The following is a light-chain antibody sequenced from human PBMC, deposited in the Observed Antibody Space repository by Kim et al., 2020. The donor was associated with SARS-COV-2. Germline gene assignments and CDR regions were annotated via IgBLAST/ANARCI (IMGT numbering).Light chain of an antibody. Sequence: ASIGERVTMTCRASQNIRDSLAWYQQKPGRAPNLLVFSATRLASGVPSRFSASASETEYTLTISSLQPEDFAIYYCQQYSGTLATFGQGTKVDIK. CDR3: QQYSGTLAT. J-gene: IGKJ1*01. V-gene: IGKV1-NL1*01. CDR2: SAT. CDR1: QNIRDS.